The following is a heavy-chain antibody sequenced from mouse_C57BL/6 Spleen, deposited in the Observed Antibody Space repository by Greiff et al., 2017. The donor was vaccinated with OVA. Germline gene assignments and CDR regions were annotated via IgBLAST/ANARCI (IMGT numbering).Heavy chain of an antibody. V-gene: IGHV1-50*01. CDR3: ARFSRDAMDY. CDR1: GYTFTSYW. J-gene: IGHJ4*01. CDR2: IDPSDSYT. Sequence: VKLQQPGAELVKPGASVKLSCKASGYTFTSYWMQWVKQRPGQGLEWIGEIDPSDSYTNYNQKFKGKATLTVDTSSSTAYMQLSSLTSEDSAVYYCARFSRDAMDYWGQGTSVTVSS.